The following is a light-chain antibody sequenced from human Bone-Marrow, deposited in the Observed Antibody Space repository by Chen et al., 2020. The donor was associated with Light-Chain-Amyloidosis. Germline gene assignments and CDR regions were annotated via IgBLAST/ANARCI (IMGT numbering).Light chain of an antibody. Sequence: EIVLTQSPGTLSLSPGEGANLSCRASQTISSNYLTWYQQKFGQAPRLLIYGSSSRATGIPDRYTGSGSGTDFTLTVNRLEPEEFAMCYCQQYGTAPRTFGGVTKVEIK. CDR3: QQYGTAPRT. V-gene: IGKV3-20*01. J-gene: IGKJ4*01. CDR1: QTISSNY. CDR2: GSS.